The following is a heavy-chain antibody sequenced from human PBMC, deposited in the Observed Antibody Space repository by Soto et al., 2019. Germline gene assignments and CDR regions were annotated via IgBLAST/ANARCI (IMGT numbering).Heavy chain of an antibody. Sequence: SETPSLTCTVSGGSLSRGGYYRGWIRQHPGKGLEWIGYIYYSGSTYHNPSLKSRVTISVDTSKNQFSLKLGSVTAADTAVYFCARWVEVSLDYFDSWGQGIPVTVS. CDR3: ARWVEVSLDYFDS. CDR1: GGSLSRGGYY. J-gene: IGHJ4*02. D-gene: IGHD2-15*01. CDR2: IYYSGST. V-gene: IGHV4-31*03.